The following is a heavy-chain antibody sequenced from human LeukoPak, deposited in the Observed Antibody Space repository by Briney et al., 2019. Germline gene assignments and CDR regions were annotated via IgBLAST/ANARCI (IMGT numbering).Heavy chain of an antibody. CDR1: GGTFSSYA. J-gene: IGHJ6*04. CDR3: ARGSTTDQENYYYYYGMDV. CDR2: IIPIFGTA. Sequence: SVKVSCKASGGTFSSYAISWVRQAPGQGLEWMGGIIPIFGTANYAQKFQGRVTITADESTSTAYMELSSLRSEDTAVYYCARGSTTDQENYYYYYGMDVWGKGTTVTVSS. D-gene: IGHD4-17*01. V-gene: IGHV1-69*13.